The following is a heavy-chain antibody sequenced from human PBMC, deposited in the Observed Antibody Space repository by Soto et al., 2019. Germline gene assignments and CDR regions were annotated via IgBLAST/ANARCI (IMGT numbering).Heavy chain of an antibody. CDR2: ISSSGSTI. J-gene: IGHJ4*02. CDR1: GFTFSDYY. D-gene: IGHD4-4*01. Sequence: QVQLVESGGGLVKPGGSLRLSCAASGFTFSDYYMSWIRQAPGKGLEWGSYISSSGSTIYYADSVKGRFTISRENAKNSRYLQMNILRAEDTAVYYCARDQGTTVTTHPLGYWGQVNLVTDSS. V-gene: IGHV3-11*01. CDR3: ARDQGTTVTTHPLGY.